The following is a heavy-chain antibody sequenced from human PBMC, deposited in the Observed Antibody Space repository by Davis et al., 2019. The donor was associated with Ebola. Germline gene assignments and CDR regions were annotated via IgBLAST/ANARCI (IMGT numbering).Heavy chain of an antibody. J-gene: IGHJ6*02. CDR2: IDWDDDK. V-gene: IGHV2-70*11. CDR3: ARMLLYYDILVRGDYYYYAMDV. CDR1: GFSLSTSGMC. Sequence: SGPTLVKPTQTLTLTCTFSGFSLSTSGMCVSWIRQPPGKALEWLARIDWDDDKYYSTSLKTRLTISKDTSKSQVVLRMTNMDPVDTATYYCARMLLYYDILVRGDYYYYAMDVWGQGTTVTVSS. D-gene: IGHD3-9*01.